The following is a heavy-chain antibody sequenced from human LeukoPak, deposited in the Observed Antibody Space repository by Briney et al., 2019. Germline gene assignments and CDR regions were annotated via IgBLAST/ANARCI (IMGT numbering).Heavy chain of an antibody. Sequence: GESLRISCKGSGYSFTSYWIGWVRQMPGKGLEWMGIIYPGDSDTRYSPSFQGQVTISVDKSISTAYLQWSSLKASDTAMYYCARSLRSIHGIAAEKDAFDIWGQGTMVTVSS. J-gene: IGHJ3*02. CDR2: IYPGDSDT. CDR3: ARSLRSIHGIAAEKDAFDI. V-gene: IGHV5-51*01. D-gene: IGHD6-13*01. CDR1: GYSFTSYW.